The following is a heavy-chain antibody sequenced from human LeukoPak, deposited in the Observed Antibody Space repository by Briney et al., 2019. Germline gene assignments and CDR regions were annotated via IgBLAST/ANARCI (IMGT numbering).Heavy chain of an antibody. J-gene: IGHJ4*02. CDR3: AKDRGSGWPQFDY. Sequence: GGSLRLSCGASGLTLSRYAVNWVRQAPGRGLEWVSAISGRAGSTYYADSVKGRFTISRENSKNTLYLQMNSLRAEDTAVYYCAKDRGSGWPQFDYWGQGTLVTVSS. CDR2: ISGRAGST. D-gene: IGHD6-19*01. CDR1: GLTLSRYA. V-gene: IGHV3-23*01.